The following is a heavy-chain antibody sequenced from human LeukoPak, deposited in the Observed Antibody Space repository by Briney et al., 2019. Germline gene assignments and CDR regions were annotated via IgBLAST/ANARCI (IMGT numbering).Heavy chain of an antibody. CDR1: GYTFTSYD. Sequence: ASVKVSCKASGYTFTSYDINWVRQATGQGLEWMGWMNPNSGNTGYAQKFQGRVTMTRNTSISTAYMELSSLRSEDTAVYYCARPKWVLLPPHHYYYYGMDVWGQGTTVTVSS. D-gene: IGHD1-26*01. V-gene: IGHV1-8*01. CDR3: ARPKWVLLPPHHYYYYGMDV. CDR2: MNPNSGNT. J-gene: IGHJ6*02.